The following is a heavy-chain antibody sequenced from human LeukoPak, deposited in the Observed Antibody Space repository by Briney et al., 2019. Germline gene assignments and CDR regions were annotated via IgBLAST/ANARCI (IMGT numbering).Heavy chain of an antibody. Sequence: PSETLSLTCTVSGGSISNYYWIWIRQPAGKGLEWIGRMYTTGSTNYNPSLRSRVTMSLDTSNNHFSLQLSSVTAADTAVYYCARQYIRSGKYCYALDVWGQGTTVTVSS. CDR3: ARQYIRSGKYCYALDV. CDR2: MYTTGST. J-gene: IGHJ6*02. D-gene: IGHD3-10*01. V-gene: IGHV4-4*07. CDR1: GGSISNYY.